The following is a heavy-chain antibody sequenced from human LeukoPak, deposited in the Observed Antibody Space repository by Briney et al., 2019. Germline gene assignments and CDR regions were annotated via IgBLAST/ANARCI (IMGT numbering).Heavy chain of an antibody. D-gene: IGHD3-10*01. CDR1: GYTLTELS. J-gene: IGHJ6*02. Sequence: ASVKVSCKVSGYTLTELSMHWVRQAPGKGLEWMGGFDPEDGETIHAQKLQGRVTMTTDTSTSTAYMELRSLRSDDTAVYYCARDMLVGFGPYYYYGMDVWGQGTTVTVSS. CDR2: FDPEDGET. CDR3: ARDMLVGFGPYYYYGMDV. V-gene: IGHV1-24*01.